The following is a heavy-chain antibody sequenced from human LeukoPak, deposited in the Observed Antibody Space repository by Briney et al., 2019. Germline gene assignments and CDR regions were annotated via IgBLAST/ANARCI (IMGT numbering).Heavy chain of an antibody. D-gene: IGHD5-18*01. J-gene: IGHJ6*02. Sequence: GGSLRLSCRGSGFTFGDHAMSWVRQAPGKGLEWVGFIRSKAYRGTTEYAASVKGRFTISRDDSASTAYLQMNSLKTEDTAVYYCARGPIQLWIHNAMDVWGQGTTVTVSS. CDR2: IRSKAYRGTT. V-gene: IGHV3-49*04. CDR3: ARGPIQLWIHNAMDV. CDR1: GFTFGDHA.